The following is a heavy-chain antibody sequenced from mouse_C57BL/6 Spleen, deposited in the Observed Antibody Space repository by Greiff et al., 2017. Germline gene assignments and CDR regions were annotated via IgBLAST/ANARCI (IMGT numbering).Heavy chain of an antibody. Sequence: QVQLQQPGTDLVKPGASVKLSCKASGYTFTSYWMHWVKQRPGQGLEWIGNINPSNGGTNYNEQFKSKATLTVDKSSSTAYMQLSSLTSEDSAVYYCARGLTVEEFDYWGQGTTLTVSS. V-gene: IGHV1-53*01. CDR2: INPSNGGT. D-gene: IGHD1-1*01. CDR1: GYTFTSYW. CDR3: ARGLTVEEFDY. J-gene: IGHJ2*01.